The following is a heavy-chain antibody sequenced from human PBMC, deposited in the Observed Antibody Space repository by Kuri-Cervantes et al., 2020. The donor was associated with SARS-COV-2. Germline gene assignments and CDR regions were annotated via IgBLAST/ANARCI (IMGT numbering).Heavy chain of an antibody. CDR2: IYYSGNT. CDR3: ARGVVVTAIAFDY. J-gene: IGHJ4*02. CDR1: GGSVINYY. Sequence: SETLSLTCTVSGGSVINYYWSWIRQPPGKGLEWIGFIYYSGNTNYNPSLKSRVTISVDTSRNQFSLKLSSVTAADTAVYYCARGVVVTAIAFDYWGQGTLVTVSS. V-gene: IGHV4-59*02. D-gene: IGHD2-21*02.